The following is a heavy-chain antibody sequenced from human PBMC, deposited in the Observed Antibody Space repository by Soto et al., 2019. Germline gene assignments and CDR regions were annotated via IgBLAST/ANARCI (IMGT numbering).Heavy chain of an antibody. CDR2: TYYRSKWYN. Sequence: SQTLSLPCVISGDSVSSNSAAWYWIRQSPSRGLEWLGRTYYRSKWYNDYAVSVKSRITINPDTSKNQFSLQLNSVTPEDTAVYYCARESLGSGWYPYYYYGMDVWGQGTTVTVSS. V-gene: IGHV6-1*01. J-gene: IGHJ6*02. CDR3: ARESLGSGWYPYYYYGMDV. D-gene: IGHD6-19*01. CDR1: GDSVSSNSAA.